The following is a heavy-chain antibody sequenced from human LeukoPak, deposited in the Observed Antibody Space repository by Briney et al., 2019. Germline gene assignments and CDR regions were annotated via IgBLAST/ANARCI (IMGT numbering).Heavy chain of an antibody. CDR1: GITLSSHA. Sequence: GGSLRLSCAASGITLSSHAMDWVRQAPGKGLEWVSAFTGGGTTYYADSVKGRFTVSRDNSKNTLYLQMNSLRAEDTAIYYCARDPRGAWYFDLWGRGTLVTVSS. CDR3: ARDPRGAWYFDL. J-gene: IGHJ2*01. V-gene: IGHV3-23*01. D-gene: IGHD3-10*01. CDR2: FTGGGTT.